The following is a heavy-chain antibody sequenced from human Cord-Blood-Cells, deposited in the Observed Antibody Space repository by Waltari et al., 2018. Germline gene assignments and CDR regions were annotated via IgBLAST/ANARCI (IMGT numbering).Heavy chain of an antibody. Sequence: QVQLQESGPGLVKPSQTLSLTCTVSGGSISSGGYYWSWIRQHPGKGREGIGYIEYGGSTSYNPSLKRRVTISVDTSKNQCSRKLGSVTAADTAVYYCARSHSGYSSSWCWFDPWGQGTLVTVSS. V-gene: IGHV4-31*03. D-gene: IGHD6-13*01. CDR3: ARSHSGYSSSWCWFDP. CDR2: IEYGGST. J-gene: IGHJ5*02. CDR1: GGSISSGGYY.